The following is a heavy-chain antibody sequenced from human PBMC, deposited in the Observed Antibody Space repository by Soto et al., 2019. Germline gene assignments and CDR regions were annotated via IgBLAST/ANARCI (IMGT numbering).Heavy chain of an antibody. CDR3: ARDQQSWVEVAGTGGWYYYYGMDV. D-gene: IGHD6-19*01. Sequence: ASVKVSCKASGYTFTGYYMHWVRQAPGQGLEWMGWINPNSGGTNYAQKFQGRVTMTRDTSISTAYMELSRLRSDDTAVYYCARDQQSWVEVAGTGGWYYYYGMDVWGQGTTVTVSS. J-gene: IGHJ6*02. CDR2: INPNSGGT. CDR1: GYTFTGYY. V-gene: IGHV1-2*02.